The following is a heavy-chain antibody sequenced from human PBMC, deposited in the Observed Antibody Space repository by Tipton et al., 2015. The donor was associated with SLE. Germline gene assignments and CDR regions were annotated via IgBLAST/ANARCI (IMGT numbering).Heavy chain of an antibody. CDR3: ASQNGEGYCSGGSCPGD. CDR2: IYHSGST. V-gene: IGHV4-38-2*02. J-gene: IGHJ4*02. Sequence: LRLSCTVSGYSISSGYYWGWIRQPPGKGLEWIGSIYHSGSTYYNPSLKSRVTISVDTSKNQFSLKLSSVTAADTAVYYCASQNGEGYCSGGSCPGDWGQGTLVTVSS. D-gene: IGHD2-15*01. CDR1: GYSISSGYY.